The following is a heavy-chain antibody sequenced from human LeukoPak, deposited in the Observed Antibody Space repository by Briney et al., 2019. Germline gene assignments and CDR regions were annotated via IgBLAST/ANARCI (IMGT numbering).Heavy chain of an antibody. CDR3: ARVFVGYCSGGSCYPRLFDY. CDR1: GGSFSGYH. J-gene: IGHJ4*02. D-gene: IGHD2-15*01. CDR2: IYYTGST. V-gene: IGHV4-59*08. Sequence: SETLSLTCAVYGGSFSGYHWSWIRQPPGKGLEWIGYIYYTGSTNYNPSLRSRVTISVDTSKNQFSLKLSSVTAADTAVYYCARVFVGYCSGGSCYPRLFDYWGQGTLVTVSS.